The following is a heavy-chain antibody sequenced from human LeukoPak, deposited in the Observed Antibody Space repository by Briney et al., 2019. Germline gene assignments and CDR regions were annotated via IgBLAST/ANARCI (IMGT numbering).Heavy chain of an antibody. CDR1: GFTFSSYA. CDR3: AKVDYYDSSGYADYCYGMDV. J-gene: IGHJ6*02. CDR2: ISGSGGST. V-gene: IGHV3-23*01. D-gene: IGHD3-22*01. Sequence: GGSLRLSCAASGFTFSSYAMSWVRQAPGKGLEWVSAISGSGGSTYYADSVKGRFTISRDNSKNTLYLQMNSLRAEDTAVYYCAKVDYYDSSGYADYCYGMDVWGQGTTVTVSS.